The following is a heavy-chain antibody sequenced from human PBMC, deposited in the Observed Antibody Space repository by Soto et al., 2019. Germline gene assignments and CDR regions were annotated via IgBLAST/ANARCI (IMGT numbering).Heavy chain of an antibody. D-gene: IGHD2-8*01. CDR1: GYSFITYW. J-gene: IGHJ4*02. Sequence: GESLKISCKGSGYSFITYWIAWVRQMPGKGLEWMGIIYPGDSDTRYSPSFQGQVTISADKSISTAYLQWSSLKASDTAMYYCARSSGTYRYYLDYWGQGALVTVSS. V-gene: IGHV5-51*01. CDR2: IYPGDSDT. CDR3: ARSSGTYRYYLDY.